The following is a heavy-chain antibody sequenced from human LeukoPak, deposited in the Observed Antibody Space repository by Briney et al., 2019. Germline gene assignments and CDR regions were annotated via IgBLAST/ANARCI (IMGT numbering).Heavy chain of an antibody. CDR2: IYPGDSDT. D-gene: IGHD2-2*01. Sequence: GESRKISGKGSGYSFTSYWIGWVRQMPGKGLKLIGIIYPGDSDTSYSPSFHGPVTISADKSINTAYLQWSSLKASDTAIYYCVRRDITSRYVVWFDPLGQGTPVTVSS. CDR1: GYSFTSYW. J-gene: IGHJ5*02. CDR3: VRRDITSRYVVWFDP. V-gene: IGHV5-51*01.